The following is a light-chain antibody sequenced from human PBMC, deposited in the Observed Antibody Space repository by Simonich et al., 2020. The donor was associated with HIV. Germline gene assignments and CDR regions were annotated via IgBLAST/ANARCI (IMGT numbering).Light chain of an antibody. CDR2: WAS. CDR1: RSVLYSSNNKNY. CDR3: QQYYSTPPT. Sequence: DIVMTQSPDSLAVSLGERATINCKSSRSVLYSSNNKNYLAWYQQKQGQPPKLLIYWASTRESGVPDRFSASGSGTDFTLTISSLQAEDVAFYYCQQYYSTPPTFGQGTKVEIK. J-gene: IGKJ1*01. V-gene: IGKV4-1*01.